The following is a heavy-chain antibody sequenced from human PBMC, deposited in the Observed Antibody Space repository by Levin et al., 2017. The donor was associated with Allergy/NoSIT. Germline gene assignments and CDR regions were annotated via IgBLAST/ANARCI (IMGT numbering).Heavy chain of an antibody. Sequence: SCAASGFPFSAYGMHWIRQGPGKGLEWVAFIYFDGSKTYYADSVEGRFTISRDNSKNTVYPQMDSLRGDDTAVYYCARDRSGNYFYFWGQGTQVTVSS. CDR2: IYFDGSKT. CDR3: ARDRSGNYFYF. J-gene: IGHJ4*02. D-gene: IGHD2/OR15-2a*01. CDR1: GFPFSAYG. V-gene: IGHV3-33*01.